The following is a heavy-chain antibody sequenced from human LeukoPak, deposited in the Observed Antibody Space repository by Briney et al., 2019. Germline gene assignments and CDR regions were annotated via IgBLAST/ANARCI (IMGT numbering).Heavy chain of an antibody. CDR2: IYYSGST. V-gene: IGHV4-59*01. Sequence: KASETLSLTCTVSGGSISSYYWSWIRQPPGKGLEWIGYIYYSGSTSYNPSLKSRVTISVDTSKNQFSLKPSSVTAADTAVYYCARDHGGQLAHYYYGMDVWGQGTTVTVSS. CDR1: GGSISSYY. D-gene: IGHD6-13*01. J-gene: IGHJ6*02. CDR3: ARDHGGQLAHYYYGMDV.